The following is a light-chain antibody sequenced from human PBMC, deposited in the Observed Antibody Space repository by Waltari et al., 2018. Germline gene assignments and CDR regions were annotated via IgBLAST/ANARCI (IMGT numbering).Light chain of an antibody. CDR1: NLGDKS. Sequence: SYVLTQPPPVSVAPGQTARITCGGTNLGDKSLHWYQQKPGQAPVLVVYDNSDRPSGIPERFSGSNSEDTATLTISRVEAGDEADYYCQVWDSSSDHPNYVFGTGTKVTVL. V-gene: IGLV3-21*02. CDR2: DNS. CDR3: QVWDSSSDHPNYV. J-gene: IGLJ1*01.